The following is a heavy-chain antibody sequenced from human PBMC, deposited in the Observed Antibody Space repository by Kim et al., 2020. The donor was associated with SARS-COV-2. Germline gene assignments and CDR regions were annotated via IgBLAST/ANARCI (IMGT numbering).Heavy chain of an antibody. CDR2: ISGSGGST. V-gene: IGHV3-23*01. CDR3: AKFFGGWYSSSAWGGMDV. CDR1: GFTFSSYA. D-gene: IGHD6-13*01. J-gene: IGHJ6*02. Sequence: GGSLRLSCAASGFTFSSYAMSWVRQAPGKGLEWVSAISGSGGSTYYADSVKGRFTISRDNSKNTLYLQMNSLRAEDTAVYYCAKFFGGWYSSSAWGGMDVWGQGTTVTVSS.